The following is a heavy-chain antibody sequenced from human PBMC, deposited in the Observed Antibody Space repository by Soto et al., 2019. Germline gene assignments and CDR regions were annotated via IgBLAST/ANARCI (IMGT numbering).Heavy chain of an antibody. Sequence: SLRLSCSASGFTFSSYAMHWVRQAPGKGLEYVSAISSNGGSTYYADSVKGRFTISRDNSKNTLYLQMSSLRAEDTAVYYCVKDDNSSSYYFGYWGQGTLVTVSS. D-gene: IGHD6-6*01. J-gene: IGHJ4*02. V-gene: IGHV3-64D*06. CDR1: GFTFSSYA. CDR2: ISSNGGST. CDR3: VKDDNSSSYYFGY.